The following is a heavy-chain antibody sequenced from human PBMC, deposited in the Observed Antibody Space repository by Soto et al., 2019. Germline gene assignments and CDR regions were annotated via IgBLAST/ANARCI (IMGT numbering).Heavy chain of an antibody. J-gene: IGHJ5*02. V-gene: IGHV6-1*01. D-gene: IGHD6-19*01. Sequence: SQTLSLTCAISGDSVSSNSAAWNWIRQSPSRGLEWLGRTYYRSKWYNDCAVSVKSRITINPDTSKNQFSLQLNSVTPEDTAVYYCARGGGAASGWYDWFERWGQGSMVTVSS. CDR2: TYYRSKWYN. CDR1: GDSVSSNSAA. CDR3: ARGGGAASGWYDWFER.